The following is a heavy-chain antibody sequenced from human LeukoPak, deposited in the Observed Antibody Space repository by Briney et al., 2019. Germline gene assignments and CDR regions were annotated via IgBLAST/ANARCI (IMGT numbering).Heavy chain of an antibody. CDR1: GFTFRNYA. Sequence: PGRSLRLSCAASGFTFRNYAMHWVRQAPDKGLEWVAGISYDGVHLNYADSVRGRFTISRDDSKSTLYLQLNSLRTEDTALYYCARDEYDGYNLGPSNYWGQGTLVTVSS. D-gene: IGHD5-24*01. V-gene: IGHV3-30*04. CDR2: ISYDGVHL. CDR3: ARDEYDGYNLGPSNY. J-gene: IGHJ4*02.